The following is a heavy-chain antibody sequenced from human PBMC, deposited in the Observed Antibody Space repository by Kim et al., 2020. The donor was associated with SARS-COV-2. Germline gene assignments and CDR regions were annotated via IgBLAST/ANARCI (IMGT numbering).Heavy chain of an antibody. Sequence: LQRRVTISVDTSKNQFSLKLSSLTAADTAVYYCARALFPAAALRTRWFDPWGQGTLVTVSS. V-gene: IGHV4-34*01. CDR3: ARALFPAAALRTRWFDP. D-gene: IGHD6-13*01. J-gene: IGHJ5*02.